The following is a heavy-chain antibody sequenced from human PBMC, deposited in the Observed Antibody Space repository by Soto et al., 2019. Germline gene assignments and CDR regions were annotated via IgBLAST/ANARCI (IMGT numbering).Heavy chain of an antibody. Sequence: SETLSLTCAVSGTSISSYYWSWIRQPPGKGLEWIVYFYYSGSTNYNPSLKSRVTISVDTSKNQFSLKLSSVTAADTAVYYCARSRGGYFDYWGQGTLVTVS. CDR1: GTSISSYY. CDR3: ARSRGGYFDY. CDR2: FYYSGST. V-gene: IGHV4-59*01. J-gene: IGHJ4*02. D-gene: IGHD3-22*01.